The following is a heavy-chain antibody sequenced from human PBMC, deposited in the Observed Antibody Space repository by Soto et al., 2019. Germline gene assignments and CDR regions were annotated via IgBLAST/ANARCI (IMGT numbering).Heavy chain of an antibody. CDR3: AKDQKPRHPHDEGYES. V-gene: IGHV3-23*01. Sequence: EVQLLESGGHLVQPGGSLRLSCEGTGFPFSAYGMSWVRQAPGKGLEWVSSISGNSDTSYYADSVKGRCTISRDNSDNTLYLHMINLRPDDTAVYYCAKDQKPRHPHDEGYESWGHGTLVTVSS. D-gene: IGHD2-15*01. CDR1: GFPFSAYG. CDR2: ISGNSDTS. J-gene: IGHJ5*01.